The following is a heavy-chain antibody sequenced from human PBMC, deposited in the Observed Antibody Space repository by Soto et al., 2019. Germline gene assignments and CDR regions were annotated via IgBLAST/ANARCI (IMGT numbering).Heavy chain of an antibody. V-gene: IGHV3-30-3*01. CDR3: TRVPDLGRHFDY. CDR1: GFDFSTYA. CDR2: ISYDGINK. J-gene: IGHJ4*01. Sequence: QVQLVESGGGVDQPGRSLRLSCAASGFDFSTYAMHWVRQAPGKGLEWVAVISYDGINKYYADSVKGRFTISRDNSKNILYLQMNSLRAEDTAVYYCTRVPDLGRHFDYWGHGTVVPVSS.